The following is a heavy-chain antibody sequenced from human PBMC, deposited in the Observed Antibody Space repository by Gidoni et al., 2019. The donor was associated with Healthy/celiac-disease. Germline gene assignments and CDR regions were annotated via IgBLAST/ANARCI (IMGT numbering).Heavy chain of an antibody. CDR2: IDSGGSK. CDR3: ATPKMGAAAGAEYFQH. Sequence: EVQLVESGGGLLQPGGSLRLPCAASGFTVSSNYMSWVRQAPGKGLEWVSVIDSGGSKDYADYGKGRFTISRDNSKNTLYLQMNSLRAEDTDVYYCATPKMGAAAGAEYFQHWGQGTLVTVSS. J-gene: IGHJ1*01. V-gene: IGHV3-53*01. D-gene: IGHD6-13*01. CDR1: GFTVSSNY.